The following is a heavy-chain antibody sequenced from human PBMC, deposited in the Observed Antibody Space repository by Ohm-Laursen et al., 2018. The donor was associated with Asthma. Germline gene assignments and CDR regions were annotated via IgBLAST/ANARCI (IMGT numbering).Heavy chain of an antibody. Sequence: SLRLSCAASGFTFSSYGMHWVRQAPGKGLEWVAVISYHGYNEYYLDSVKGQFTISRDNSKNTLYLQMNSLRAEDTAVYYCAKAYGEAFDIWGQGTMVTVSS. CDR2: ISYHGYNE. V-gene: IGHV3-30*18. D-gene: IGHD4-17*01. CDR1: GFTFSSYG. J-gene: IGHJ3*02. CDR3: AKAYGEAFDI.